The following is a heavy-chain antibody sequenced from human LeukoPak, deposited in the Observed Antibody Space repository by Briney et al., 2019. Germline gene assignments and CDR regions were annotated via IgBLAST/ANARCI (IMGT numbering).Heavy chain of an antibody. CDR3: AKDQGTAIFGMIIPDWYFDL. Sequence: GGSLRLSCAASGFTFSSYAMNWVRQAPGKGLEWVSSISGGSNNINYAGSVKGRFTTSRDNSQNTLYLQMNSLRADDTAAYYCAKDQGTAIFGMIIPDWYFDLWGRGTLVTVSS. CDR1: GFTFSSYA. D-gene: IGHD3-3*01. CDR2: ISGGSNNI. J-gene: IGHJ2*01. V-gene: IGHV3-23*01.